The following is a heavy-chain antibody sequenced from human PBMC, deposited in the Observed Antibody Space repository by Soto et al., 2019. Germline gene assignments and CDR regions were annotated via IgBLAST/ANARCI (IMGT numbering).Heavy chain of an antibody. D-gene: IGHD2-15*01. CDR1: GFTFSNAW. CDR2: IKSKTDGGTT. CDR3: TTELLLGHCSGGSCFPFLGY. Sequence: GGSLRLSCAASGFTFSNAWMSWVRQAPGKGLEWVGRIKSKTDGGTTDYAAPVKGRFTISRDDSKNTLYLQMNSLKTEDTAVYYCTTELLLGHCSGGSCFPFLGYWGQGTLVTVSS. J-gene: IGHJ4*02. V-gene: IGHV3-15*01.